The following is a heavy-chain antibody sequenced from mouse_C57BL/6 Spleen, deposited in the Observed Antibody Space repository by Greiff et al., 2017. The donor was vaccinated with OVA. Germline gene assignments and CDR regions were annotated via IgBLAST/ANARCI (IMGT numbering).Heavy chain of an antibody. V-gene: IGHV5-6*01. Sequence: EVKLMESGGDLVKPGGSLKLSCAASGFTFSSYGMSWVRQTPDKRLEWVATISSGGSYTYYPDSVKGRFTISRDNAKNTLFLQMCSLKSADTAMYYWARHGHGSSPFAYWGPGTLVTVSA. J-gene: IGHJ3*01. CDR3: ARHGHGSSPFAY. CDR1: GFTFSSYG. CDR2: ISSGGSYT. D-gene: IGHD1-1*01.